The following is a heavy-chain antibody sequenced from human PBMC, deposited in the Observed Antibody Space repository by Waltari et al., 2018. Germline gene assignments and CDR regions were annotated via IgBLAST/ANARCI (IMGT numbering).Heavy chain of an antibody. CDR2: IRYDGSNK. V-gene: IGHV3-30*02. D-gene: IGHD1-26*01. J-gene: IGHJ3*02. CDR3: AKVYFSGSYAPANDAFDI. Sequence: QVQLVESGGGVVQPGGSLRLSCAASGFTFSSYGMHWFRQAPGKGLEWVAFIRYDGSNKYDADSVKGRFTISRDNSKNTLYLQMNSLRAEDTAVYYCAKVYFSGSYAPANDAFDIWGQGTMVTVSS. CDR1: GFTFSSYG.